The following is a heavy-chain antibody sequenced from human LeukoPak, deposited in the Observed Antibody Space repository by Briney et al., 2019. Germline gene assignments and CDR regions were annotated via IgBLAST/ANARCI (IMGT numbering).Heavy chain of an antibody. V-gene: IGHV1-18*01. Sequence: ASVKVSGKASGYTFTSYDINWGRQAPGQGLEWRGWINAYNGNTNYAQKLQGRVTMTTDTSTSTAYMELRRLRAEDTAVYYCAKPTSSYGYGSNCFDHWGQGTLVTVSS. CDR3: AKPTSSYGYGSNCFDH. J-gene: IGHJ4*02. CDR1: GYTFTSYD. D-gene: IGHD5-18*01. CDR2: INAYNGNT.